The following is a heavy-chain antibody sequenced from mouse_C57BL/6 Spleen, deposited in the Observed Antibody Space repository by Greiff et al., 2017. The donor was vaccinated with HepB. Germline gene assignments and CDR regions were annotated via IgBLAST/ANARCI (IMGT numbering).Heavy chain of an antibody. CDR2: IYPGDGDT. D-gene: IGHD1-1*01. Sequence: VQLQQSGAELVKPGASVKISCKASGYAFSSYWMNWVKQRPGKGLEWIGQIYPGDGDTNYNGKFKGKATLTADKSSSTAYMQLSSLTSEDSAVYCCASGDYGSSYGIYYAMDYWGQGTSVTVSS. CDR3: ASGDYGSSYGIYYAMDY. V-gene: IGHV1-80*01. J-gene: IGHJ4*01. CDR1: GYAFSSYW.